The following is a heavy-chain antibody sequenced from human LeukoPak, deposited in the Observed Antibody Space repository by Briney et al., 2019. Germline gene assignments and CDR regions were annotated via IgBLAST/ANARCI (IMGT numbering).Heavy chain of an antibody. Sequence: GGSLRLSCAASGFTSNCYYMFWVRHVPGKGLMWVAHINGFGTEATYADTVKGRFTISRDNAKNTLYLQMNGLRDGDTAVYYCARDPRNKGLDPWGQGTLVTVSS. CDR3: ARDPRNKGLDP. D-gene: IGHD1/OR15-1a*01. CDR1: GFTSNCYY. CDR2: INGFGTEA. V-gene: IGHV3-74*01. J-gene: IGHJ5*02.